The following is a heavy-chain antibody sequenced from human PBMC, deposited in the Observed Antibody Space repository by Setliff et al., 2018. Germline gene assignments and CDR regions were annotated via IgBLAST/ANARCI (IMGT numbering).Heavy chain of an antibody. CDR3: ATGAYLDV. J-gene: IGHJ6*04. Sequence: KTSETLSLTCTVSGGSISSGGYYWTWIRQHPGRGLEWIGYIYYSGSTYYSPSLKSRLSISVDTSKNQFSLKLSSVTAADTAVYYCATGAYLDVWGKGTAVTVSS. V-gene: IGHV4-31*03. CDR1: GGSISSGGYY. CDR2: IYYSGST. D-gene: IGHD2-21*01.